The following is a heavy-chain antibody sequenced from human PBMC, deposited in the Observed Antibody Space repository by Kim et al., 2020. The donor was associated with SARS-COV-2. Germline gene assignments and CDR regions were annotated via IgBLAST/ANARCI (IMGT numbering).Heavy chain of an antibody. CDR2: ISSSDSTI. J-gene: IGHJ4*02. V-gene: IGHV3-48*03. CDR1: GFTFSSYE. Sequence: GGSLRLSCAASGFTFSSYEMNWVRQAPGKGLEWVSYISSSDSTIYYADSVKGRFTISRDNAKNSLYLQMNSLRAEDTAFYYCARDGSAFSGSSDDYWGQGTLVTFSS. CDR3: ARDGSAFSGSSDDY. D-gene: IGHD1-26*01.